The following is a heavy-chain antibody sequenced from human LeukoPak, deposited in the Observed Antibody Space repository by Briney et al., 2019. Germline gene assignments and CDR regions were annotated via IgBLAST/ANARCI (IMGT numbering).Heavy chain of an antibody. CDR2: VSGSGGST. CDR1: GFTFSSYA. D-gene: IGHD1-26*01. Sequence: PGGSLRLSCAASGFTFSSYAMSWVRQTPWKGLEWVSTVSGSGGSTYYADSVKGRFTISRDNSKNTLYLQMNSLRAEDTAVYYCAKVGGSYYRDAFDIWGQGTMVTVSS. J-gene: IGHJ3*02. V-gene: IGHV3-23*01. CDR3: AKVGGSYYRDAFDI.